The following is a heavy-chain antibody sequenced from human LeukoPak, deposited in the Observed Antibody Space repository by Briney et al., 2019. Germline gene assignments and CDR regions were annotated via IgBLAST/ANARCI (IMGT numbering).Heavy chain of an antibody. V-gene: IGHV3-20*04. CDR3: AMGIAGREVLHAFAI. CDR2: INYNGGST. J-gene: IGHJ3*02. Sequence: AGSLRLSCAASGFTFGDYGMSWVRQAPGKGLEWVSGINYNGGSTGYADSVQGRFTFSRDNAKNSLYLQMNSMRAEDTALYYCAMGIAGREVLHAFAIWGQGTMVTVSS. D-gene: IGHD6-13*01. CDR1: GFTFGDYG.